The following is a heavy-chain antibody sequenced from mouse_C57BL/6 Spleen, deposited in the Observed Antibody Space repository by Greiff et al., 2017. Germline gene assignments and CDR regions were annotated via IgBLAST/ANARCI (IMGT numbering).Heavy chain of an antibody. CDR3: ARLVSCGSSPYYYAMDY. J-gene: IGHJ4*01. D-gene: IGHD1-1*01. CDR2: IYPGSGST. V-gene: IGHV1-55*01. CDR1: GYTFTSYW. Sequence: VKLMESGAELVKPGASVKMSCKASGYTFTSYWITWVKQRPGQGLEWIGDIYPGSGSTNYNEKFKSKATLTVDTSSSTAYMQLSSLTSEDSAVYYCARLVSCGSSPYYYAMDYWGQGTSVTVAA.